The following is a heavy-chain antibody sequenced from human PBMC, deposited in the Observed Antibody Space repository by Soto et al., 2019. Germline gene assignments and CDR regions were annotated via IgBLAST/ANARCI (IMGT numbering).Heavy chain of an antibody. CDR3: GRGRSGELVVFY. D-gene: IGHD1-7*01. Sequence: QVQLVQSGAEVKKSGASVKVSCKASGYTFTGYYIHWVRQAPGQGLEWMGEIGPNSGGTKYAQKFQGRVTMTRDTSITTVYMELSNLSPDDTAVYYCGRGRSGELVVFYWGQGTLVTVYS. V-gene: IGHV1-2*02. CDR2: IGPNSGGT. CDR1: GYTFTGYY. J-gene: IGHJ4*02.